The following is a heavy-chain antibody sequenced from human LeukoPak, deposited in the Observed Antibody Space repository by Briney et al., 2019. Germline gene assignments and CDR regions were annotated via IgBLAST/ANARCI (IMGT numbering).Heavy chain of an antibody. Sequence: GGSLRLSCAASGFTVSSNYMSWVRQAPGKGLEWVSVIYSGGSTYYADSVKGRFTISRDNSKNTLYLQMNSLRAEDTAVYYCARWSSSSGWYLSYFDYWGQGTLVTVSS. CDR3: ARWSSSSGWYLSYFDY. CDR1: GFTVSSNY. CDR2: IYSGGST. D-gene: IGHD6-13*01. J-gene: IGHJ4*02. V-gene: IGHV3-66*01.